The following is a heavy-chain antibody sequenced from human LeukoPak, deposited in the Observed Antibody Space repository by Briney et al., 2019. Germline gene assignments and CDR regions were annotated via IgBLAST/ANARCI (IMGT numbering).Heavy chain of an antibody. CDR1: GGTFSSYA. J-gene: IGHJ5*02. V-gene: IGHV1-69*13. CDR3: ARSEWLDNWFDP. Sequence: GASVKVSCKASGGTFSSYAISWVRQALGQGLEWMGGIIPIFGTANYAQKFQGRVTITADESTSTAYMELSSLRSEDTAVYYCARSEWLDNWFDPWGQGTLVTVSS. D-gene: IGHD6-19*01. CDR2: IIPIFGTA.